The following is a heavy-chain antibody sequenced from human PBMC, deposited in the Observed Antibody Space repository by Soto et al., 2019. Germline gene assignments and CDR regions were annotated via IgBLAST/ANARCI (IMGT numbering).Heavy chain of an antibody. V-gene: IGHV4-34*01. Sequence: PSETLSLTCVVYGGSFSCYYWSWIRQPPGKGLEWIGEIHHSGSTNYSPSLESRVTISIDTSKNQLSLNLNSVTAADTAVYYCARLKKIGSPTHYYYYYGMDVWGQGATVTVSS. J-gene: IGHJ6*02. CDR1: GGSFSCYY. CDR2: IHHSGST. D-gene: IGHD1-26*01. CDR3: ARLKKIGSPTHYYYYYGMDV.